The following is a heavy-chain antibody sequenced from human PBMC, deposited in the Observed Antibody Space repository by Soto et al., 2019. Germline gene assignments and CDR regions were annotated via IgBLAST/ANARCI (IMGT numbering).Heavy chain of an antibody. Sequence: QVQLVQSGAEVKKPGASVKLSCKASGYTFTSYYIHWVRQAPGQGLEWMAIINPNGGSTNYAQKFQGRVPVTRDTATSTVYRELTSLRSEDTAVYYCARNLATGDYWGQGTLVTVSS. V-gene: IGHV1-46*01. CDR1: GYTFTSYY. CDR3: ARNLATGDY. CDR2: INPNGGST. D-gene: IGHD1-1*01. J-gene: IGHJ4*02.